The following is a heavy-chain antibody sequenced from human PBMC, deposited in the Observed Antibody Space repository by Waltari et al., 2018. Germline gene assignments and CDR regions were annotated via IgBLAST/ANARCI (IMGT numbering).Heavy chain of an antibody. Sequence: EVQLVESGGGLIQPGGSLGLSCAASGVAVSNNYMSWVRQAPGKGLAWVSVIYSDDSTYYADSVKGRFTISRDNSKNTLYLQMNSLRAEDTAVYYCARDWAYGAFDIWGQGTMVTVSS. V-gene: IGHV3-53*01. CDR1: GVAVSNNY. CDR2: IYSDDST. J-gene: IGHJ3*02. CDR3: ARDWAYGAFDI. D-gene: IGHD4-17*01.